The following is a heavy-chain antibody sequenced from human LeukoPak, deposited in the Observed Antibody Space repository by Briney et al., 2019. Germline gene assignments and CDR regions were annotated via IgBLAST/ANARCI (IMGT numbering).Heavy chain of an antibody. J-gene: IGHJ4*02. CDR1: GGSFSGYY. D-gene: IGHD3-22*01. Sequence: PSETLSLTCAVYGGSFSGYYWSWIRQPPGKGLEWIGEINHSGSTNYNPSLKSRVTISVDTSKNQFSLKLSSVTAADTAVYYCARATVITGLYDSSGYYDYWGQGTLVTVSS. V-gene: IGHV4-34*01. CDR3: ARATVITGLYDSSGYYDY. CDR2: INHSGST.